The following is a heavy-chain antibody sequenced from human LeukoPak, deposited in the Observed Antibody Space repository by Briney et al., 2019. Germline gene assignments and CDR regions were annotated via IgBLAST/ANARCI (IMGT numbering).Heavy chain of an antibody. V-gene: IGHV3-23*01. CDR2: ISANGQAT. Sequence: PGGSLRLSCAGSGFAFGTYAMSWVRQAPGMGLEWVSSISANGQATYYADSVKGRFTISRDTSSDTVSLQMNSLRVEDTAVYYCARDRINMMVLGHDSGLDFWGQGTLVTVSS. CDR1: GFAFGTYA. D-gene: IGHD3-22*01. J-gene: IGHJ4*02. CDR3: ARDRINMMVLGHDSGLDF.